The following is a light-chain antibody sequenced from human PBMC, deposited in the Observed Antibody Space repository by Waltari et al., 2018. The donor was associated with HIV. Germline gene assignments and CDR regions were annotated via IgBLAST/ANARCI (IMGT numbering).Light chain of an antibody. CDR2: QDS. V-gene: IGLV3-1*01. Sequence: SYELTQPPSVSVSPGQTASTTSSGAKSGVKYSCWYQQKPGQSPVLVIYQDSKRPSGIPERFSGSNSGNTATLTISGTQAMDEADYYCQAWDSSVVFGGGTKLTVL. CDR3: QAWDSSVV. CDR1: KSGVKY. J-gene: IGLJ2*01.